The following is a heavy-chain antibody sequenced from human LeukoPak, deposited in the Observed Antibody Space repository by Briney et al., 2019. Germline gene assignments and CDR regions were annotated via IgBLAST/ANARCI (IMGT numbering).Heavy chain of an antibody. D-gene: IGHD3-22*01. Sequence: SETLSLTCTVSGGSISSSSYYWGWIRQPPGKGLEWIGSIYYSGSTYYNPSLKSRVTISVDTSKNQFSLKLSSVTAADTAVYYCARATHYYDSSGYYLGNYFDYWGQGTLVTVSS. CDR2: IYYSGST. J-gene: IGHJ4*02. V-gene: IGHV4-39*01. CDR1: GGSISSSSYY. CDR3: ARATHYYDSSGYYLGNYFDY.